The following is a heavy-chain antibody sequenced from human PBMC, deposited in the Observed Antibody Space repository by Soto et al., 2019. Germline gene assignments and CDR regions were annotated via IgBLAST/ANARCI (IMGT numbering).Heavy chain of an antibody. J-gene: IGHJ4*02. CDR3: AHSTMIVVVNQYYFDY. V-gene: IGHV2-5*02. Sequence: QITLKESGPPLVKPTQTLTLTCTFSGFSLSTSGVGVGWIRQPPGKALEWLALIYCDDDKRYSPSLKSRLTITKDTSKNQVALTMTNMDPVDTATYYCAHSTMIVVVNQYYFDYWGQGTLVTVSS. CDR1: GFSLSTSGVG. D-gene: IGHD3-22*01. CDR2: IYCDDDK.